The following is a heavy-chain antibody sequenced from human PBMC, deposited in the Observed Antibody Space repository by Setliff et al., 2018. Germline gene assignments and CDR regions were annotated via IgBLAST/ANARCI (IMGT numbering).Heavy chain of an antibody. D-gene: IGHD6-13*01. Sequence: TGGSLRLSCAASGFTFSTYPMHWVRQAPGKGLEWVAVISYDGINKYYADSVRGRFTISRDNAKNTLYLQMNSLRAEDTAVYYCANEKYSSTWYERKPVDCWGQGTLVTVSS. CDR2: ISYDGINK. CDR3: ANEKYSSTWYERKPVDC. V-gene: IGHV3-30*07. CDR1: GFTFSTYP. J-gene: IGHJ4*02.